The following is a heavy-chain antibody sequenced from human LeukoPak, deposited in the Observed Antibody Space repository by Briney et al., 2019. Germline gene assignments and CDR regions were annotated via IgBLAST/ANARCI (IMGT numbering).Heavy chain of an antibody. D-gene: IGHD6-19*01. CDR1: GFTSSSYG. J-gene: IGHJ4*02. CDR3: AKDQWNPDF. Sequence: GGSLRLSCAASGFTSSSYGMHWVRPAPGKGLEWVAVVWDDGSSQNYADSVKGRFTISRDNSKNLVFLQMNSLRAEDTAVYYCAKDQWNPDFWGQGTLVSVSS. V-gene: IGHV3-33*06. CDR2: VWDDGSSQ.